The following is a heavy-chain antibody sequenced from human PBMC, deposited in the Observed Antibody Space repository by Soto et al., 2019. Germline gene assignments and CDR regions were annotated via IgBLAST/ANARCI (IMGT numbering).Heavy chain of an antibody. CDR1: GVSISDGTSS. J-gene: IGHJ4*02. Sequence: QLQMQASGPGLVQPSETLSVTCTVSGVSISDGTSSWAWIRQTPGRGLEWIATIYYGEITFYNPFLKSRVDTDVDTSKNQYSLRLRSVTAADTAVYYCARRVVAPPGTGADFFGFWGRGSLVTVSS. D-gene: IGHD3-3*01. CDR2: IYYGEIT. V-gene: IGHV4-39*01. CDR3: ARRVVAPPGTGADFFGF.